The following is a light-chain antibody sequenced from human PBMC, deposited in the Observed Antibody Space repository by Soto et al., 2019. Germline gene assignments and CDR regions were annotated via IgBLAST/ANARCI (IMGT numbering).Light chain of an antibody. Sequence: EIVMTQSPATLSASPGERATLSCRASQSVSSNLAWYQQKPGQPPRLLIYHASTRDTGVPSRFSGSGSGTEFTLTISSLQSEDFAVYYCQQYNNWPWRFGQGTKVEIK. CDR1: QSVSSN. J-gene: IGKJ1*01. CDR2: HAS. V-gene: IGKV3-15*01. CDR3: QQYNNWPWR.